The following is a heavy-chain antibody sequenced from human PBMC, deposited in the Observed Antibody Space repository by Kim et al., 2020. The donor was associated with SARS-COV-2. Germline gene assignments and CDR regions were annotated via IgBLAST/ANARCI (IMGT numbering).Heavy chain of an antibody. CDR2: ISSSGTTI. V-gene: IGHV3-11*01. D-gene: IGHD3-10*01. J-gene: IGHJ5*02. Sequence: GGSLRLSCAASGFTFSDYYMSWIRQAPGKGLEWLSYISSSGTTIYYADSVKGRFTISRDNAKNSLYLQMNSLRAEDTAVYYCARRDYYVSGSYHPWGQGTLVTVSS. CDR3: ARRDYYVSGSYHP. CDR1: GFTFSDYY.